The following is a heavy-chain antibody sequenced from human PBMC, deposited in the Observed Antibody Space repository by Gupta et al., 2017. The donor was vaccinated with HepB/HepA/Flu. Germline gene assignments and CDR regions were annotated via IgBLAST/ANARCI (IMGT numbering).Heavy chain of an antibody. Sequence: EVQLVESGGGLVKPGRSLRLSCEASGFTSSSYSMNWVRQAPGKGLERVASISISSRYIIYADSVKGPFTIARDNAKNLLYLQRNSLRGEHTALYSCARDQCDVLSVYPDYYYGMDVWGQGTTVTVSS. D-gene: IGHD3-3*01. J-gene: IGHJ6*02. CDR3: ARDQCDVLSVYPDYYYGMDV. CDR1: GFTSSSYS. CDR2: ISISSRYI. V-gene: IGHV3-21*01.